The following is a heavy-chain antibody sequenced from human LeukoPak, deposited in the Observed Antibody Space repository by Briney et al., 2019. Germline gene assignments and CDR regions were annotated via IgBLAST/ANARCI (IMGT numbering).Heavy chain of an antibody. J-gene: IGHJ3*02. CDR1: GFTFSDYY. CDR3: ARGWGYRLKGAFDI. D-gene: IGHD2-2*02. CDR2: ISSSSSYT. V-gene: IGHV3-11*05. Sequence: GGPLRLSCAASGFTFSDYYMSWIRQAPGKGLEWVSYISSSSSYTNCADSVKGRFTISRDNAKNSLYLQMNSLRAEDTAVYYCARGWGYRLKGAFDIWGQGTMVTVSS.